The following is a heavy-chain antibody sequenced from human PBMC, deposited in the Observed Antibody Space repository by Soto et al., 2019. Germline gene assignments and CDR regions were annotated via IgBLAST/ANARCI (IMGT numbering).Heavy chain of an antibody. Sequence: GGSLRLSCAASGFTFSSYGMHWVRQAPGKGLEWVAVISYDGSNKYYADSVKGRFTVSRDKSKSTLYLQVNSLRAEDTAVYYCAKDKVPVVVTAPFDYWGQGTLVTVSS. V-gene: IGHV3-30*18. CDR3: AKDKVPVVVTAPFDY. CDR1: GFTFSSYG. CDR2: ISYDGSNK. D-gene: IGHD2-21*02. J-gene: IGHJ4*02.